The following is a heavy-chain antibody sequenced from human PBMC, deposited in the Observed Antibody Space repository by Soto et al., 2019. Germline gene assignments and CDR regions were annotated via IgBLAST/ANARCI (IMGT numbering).Heavy chain of an antibody. Sequence: QVQLVQSGSEVKKPGASVRVSCKTSGYTFTSYGITWVRQAPGQGLEWMGWISPYNGNTNYVKRLHGRITMTTDASTAIAYVALRRRTSDGTAVYSCAREPRSGRISGEGALYYDCMDDWGKGTTVTVSS. CDR3: AREPRSGRISGEGALYYDCMDD. V-gene: IGHV1-18*01. CDR1: GYTFTSYG. CDR2: ISPYNGNT. J-gene: IGHJ6*03. D-gene: IGHD3-3*01.